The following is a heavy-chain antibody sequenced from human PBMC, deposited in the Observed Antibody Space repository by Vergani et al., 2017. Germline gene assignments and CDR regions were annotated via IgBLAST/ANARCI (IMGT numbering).Heavy chain of an antibody. CDR1: GFTFNSYA. V-gene: IGHV3-23*01. D-gene: IGHD2-2*01. CDR2: INNNGGST. J-gene: IGHJ3*01. Sequence: QLLESGGGLIQPGGSLRLSCAASGFTFNSYAMTWVRQAPGKGRGWVSGINNNGGSTYYADSVKGRFTISRDNSKNTLYLQMTDLRAEDTATYYCATVCGSTSCTSGGGAFDFWGHGTMVTVSS. CDR3: ATVCGSTSCTSGGGAFDF.